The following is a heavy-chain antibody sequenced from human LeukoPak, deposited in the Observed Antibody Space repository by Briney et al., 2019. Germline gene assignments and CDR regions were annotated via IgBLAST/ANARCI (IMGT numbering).Heavy chain of an antibody. Sequence: PGGSLRLFCAASGFTFSNAWMSWVRQAPGKGLEWVGRIKSKTDGWTTDYAAPVKGRFTISRDDSKNTLYLQMNSLKTEDTAVYYCTTPRRLMITFGGVIGHNDNWGQGTLVTVSS. V-gene: IGHV3-15*01. CDR2: IKSKTDGWTT. D-gene: IGHD3-16*02. CDR1: GFTFSNAW. CDR3: TTPRRLMITFGGVIGHNDN. J-gene: IGHJ4*02.